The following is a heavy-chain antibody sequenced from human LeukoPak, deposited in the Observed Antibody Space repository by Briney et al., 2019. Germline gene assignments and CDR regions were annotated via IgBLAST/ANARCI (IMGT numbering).Heavy chain of an antibody. CDR3: ARGGFGDYDSSGYYEPYIFDY. D-gene: IGHD3-22*01. Sequence: SQTLSPTCAVSGGSISSGGYSWSWIRQPPGKGLEWIGYIYHSGSTYYNPSLKSRVTISVDRSKNQFSLKLSSVTAADTAVYYCARGGFGDYDSSGYYEPYIFDYWGQGTLVTVSS. J-gene: IGHJ4*02. CDR2: IYHSGST. CDR1: GGSISSGGYS. V-gene: IGHV4-30-2*01.